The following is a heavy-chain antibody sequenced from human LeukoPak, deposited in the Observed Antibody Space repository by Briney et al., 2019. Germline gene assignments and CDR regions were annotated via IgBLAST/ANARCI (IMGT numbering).Heavy chain of an antibody. CDR2: IRFTGYGGKT. Sequence: QTGGSLRLSCTASGFTFGDYAMSWFRQAPGKGLEWVGFIRFTGYGGKTEYAASVKGRFTISRDDSKSIAYLQMNSLKIDDTAMYYCTRGPASYGPEDDAYDFWGQGTMVTVSS. J-gene: IGHJ3*01. CDR1: GFTFGDYA. V-gene: IGHV3-49*03. CDR3: TRGPASYGPEDDAYDF. D-gene: IGHD5-18*01.